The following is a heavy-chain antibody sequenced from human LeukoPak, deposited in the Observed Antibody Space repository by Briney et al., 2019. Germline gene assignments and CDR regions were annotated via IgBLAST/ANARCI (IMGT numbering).Heavy chain of an antibody. CDR3: ARSGLNSSSWYVDY. CDR2: ISSSRTT. V-gene: IGHV3-48*04. D-gene: IGHD6-13*01. CDR1: GFPFSSYS. Sequence: GGSLRLSCAASGFPFSSYSMNWVRQAPGEGLEWVSYISSSRTTSYADSVKGRFTISRDNAKNSLYLQMNSLRAEDTAVYYCARSGLNSSSWYVDYWGQGTLVTVSS. J-gene: IGHJ4*02.